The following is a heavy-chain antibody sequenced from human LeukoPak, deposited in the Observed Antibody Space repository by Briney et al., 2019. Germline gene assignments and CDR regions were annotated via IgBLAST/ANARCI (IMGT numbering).Heavy chain of an antibody. D-gene: IGHD7-27*01. CDR1: GGSISSSSYY. CDR3: ARASTGDPRGAFDI. J-gene: IGHJ3*02. V-gene: IGHV4-39*01. Sequence: SETLSLTCTVSGGSISSSSYYWGWIRQPPGKGLEWIGTIYYSESTYYNPSLKSRVTISVDTSKNQFSLKLSSVTAADTAVYYCARASTGDPRGAFDIWGQGTMVTVSS. CDR2: IYYSEST.